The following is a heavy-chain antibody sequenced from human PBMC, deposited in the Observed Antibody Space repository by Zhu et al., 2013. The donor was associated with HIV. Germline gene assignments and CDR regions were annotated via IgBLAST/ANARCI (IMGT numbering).Heavy chain of an antibody. V-gene: IGHV1-2*02. J-gene: IGHJ6*03. CDR2: INPDSGGT. CDR3: ATHDDFWALMDV. D-gene: IGHD3-3*01. Sequence: QVQLVQSGAEVKKPGASVKVSCKSSGYIFTGYYIHWVRQAPGQGLEWMGWINPDSGGTDYAQHFQGRVTMTRDTSISTAYMELNRLTSDDTAVYYCATHDDFWALMDVWGKGTNGHRLL. CDR1: GYIFTGYY.